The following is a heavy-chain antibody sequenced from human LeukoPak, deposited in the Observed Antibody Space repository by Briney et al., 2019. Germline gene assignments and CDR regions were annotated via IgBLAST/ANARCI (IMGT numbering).Heavy chain of an antibody. CDR1: GYTFTSYD. J-gene: IGHJ4*02. CDR3: ATDQGLGLRLGELSSDPH. CDR2: MNPNSGNT. Sequence: ASVKVSCKASGYTFTSYDINWVRQATGQGLEWMGWMNPNSGNTGYAQKFQGRITMTRNTSISTAYMELSSLRSEDTAVYYCATDQGLGLRLGELSSDPHRGQGTLVTVSS. V-gene: IGHV1-8*01. D-gene: IGHD3-16*02.